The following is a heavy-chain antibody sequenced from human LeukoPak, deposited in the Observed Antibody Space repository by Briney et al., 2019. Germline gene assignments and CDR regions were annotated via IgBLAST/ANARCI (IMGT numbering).Heavy chain of an antibody. CDR1: GFTFSSYG. V-gene: IGHV3-30*18. CDR3: AKDQSRAAAATRRFDP. Sequence: GGSLRLSCAASGFTFSSYGMHWVRQAPGKGLEWVAVISYDGSNKYYADSVKGRFTISRDNSKNTLYLQMNSLRAEDTAVYYCAKDQSRAAAATRRFDPWGQGTLVTVSS. J-gene: IGHJ5*02. CDR2: ISYDGSNK. D-gene: IGHD6-13*01.